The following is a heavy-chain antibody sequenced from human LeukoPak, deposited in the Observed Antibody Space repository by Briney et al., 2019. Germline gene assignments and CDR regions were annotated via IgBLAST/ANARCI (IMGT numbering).Heavy chain of an antibody. Sequence: GGSLRLSCVASGFTFSSYSMNWVRQAPGKGLEWVSSISSSSTYIYYTDSMKGRFTISRDNAKNSLYLQMNSLRAEDTAVYYCARDSTRFDYWGQGTPVTVS. CDR3: ARDSTRFDY. CDR1: GFTFSSYS. CDR2: ISSSSTYI. J-gene: IGHJ4*02. V-gene: IGHV3-21*01.